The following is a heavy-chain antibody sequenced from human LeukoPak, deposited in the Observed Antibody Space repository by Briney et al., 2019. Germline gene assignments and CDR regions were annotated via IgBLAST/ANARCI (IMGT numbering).Heavy chain of an antibody. D-gene: IGHD2-2*01. J-gene: IGHJ4*02. CDR1: GFTFGTTW. Sequence: PGRSLRPSCAASGFTFGTTWMSWVGPAPGTGLERVASIKQDGSETTYVDSVKGRFTISRDNAKNSLYLQMNSLRAEYTAVYYCARGGYQLLWYWGQGTLVTVSS. V-gene: IGHV3-7*04. CDR2: IKQDGSET. CDR3: ARGGYQLLWY.